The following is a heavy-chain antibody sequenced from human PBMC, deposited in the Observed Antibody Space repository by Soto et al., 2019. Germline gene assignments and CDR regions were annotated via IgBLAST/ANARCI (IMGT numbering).Heavy chain of an antibody. CDR1: GGTFSSYT. V-gene: IGHV1-69*08. Sequence: QVQLVQSGAEVKKPGSSVKVSCKASGGTFSSYTISWVRQAPGQGLEWMGSIIPILGIANYAQKFQGRVTITADKATSTAYMELRSLRSEYTAVYYCARDGPYLWSIAANYWYFDLWGRGTLVTVSS. CDR2: IIPILGIA. J-gene: IGHJ2*01. CDR3: ARDGPYLWSIAANYWYFDL. D-gene: IGHD6-6*01.